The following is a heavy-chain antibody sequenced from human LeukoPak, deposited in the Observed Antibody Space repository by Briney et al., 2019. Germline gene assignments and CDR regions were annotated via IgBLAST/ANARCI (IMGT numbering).Heavy chain of an antibody. V-gene: IGHV1-69*13. D-gene: IGHD3-10*01. CDR1: GYTFTSYY. Sequence: SVKVSCKASGYTFTSYYMHWVRQAPGQGLEWMGGIIPIFGTANYAQKFQGRVTITADESTSTAYMELSSLRSEDTAVYYCARERYYGSWSYYNVVRIDYWGQGTLVTVSS. J-gene: IGHJ4*02. CDR2: IIPIFGTA. CDR3: ARERYYGSWSYYNVVRIDY.